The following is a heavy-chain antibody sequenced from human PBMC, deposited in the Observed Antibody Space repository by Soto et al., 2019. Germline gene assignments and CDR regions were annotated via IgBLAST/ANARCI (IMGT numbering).Heavy chain of an antibody. CDR1: GGSISSSNW. J-gene: IGHJ6*02. CDR2: IYHSGST. V-gene: IGHV4-4*02. CDR3: ASLLLDIVVVPAAPDYYYYGMDV. D-gene: IGHD2-2*01. Sequence: SETLSLTCAVSGGSISSSNWWSWVRQPPGKGLEWIGEIYHSGSTNYNPSLKSRVTISVDKSKNQFSLKLSSVTAADTAVYYCASLLLDIVVVPAAPDYYYYGMDVWGQGTTVTVSS.